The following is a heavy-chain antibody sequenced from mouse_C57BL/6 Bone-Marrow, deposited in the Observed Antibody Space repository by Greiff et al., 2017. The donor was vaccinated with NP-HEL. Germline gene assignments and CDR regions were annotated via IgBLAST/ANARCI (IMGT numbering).Heavy chain of an antibody. CDR3: VRQKGTFYYAMDY. J-gene: IGHJ4*01. V-gene: IGHV10-1*01. CDR1: GFSFNTYA. Sequence: EVQLVESGGGLVQPKGSLKLSCAASGFSFNTYAMNWVRQAPGKGLEWVARIRSKSNNYATYYADSVKDRFTISRDDSESMLYLQMNNLKTEDTAMYYCVRQKGTFYYAMDYWGQGTSVTVSS. CDR2: IRSKSNNYAT.